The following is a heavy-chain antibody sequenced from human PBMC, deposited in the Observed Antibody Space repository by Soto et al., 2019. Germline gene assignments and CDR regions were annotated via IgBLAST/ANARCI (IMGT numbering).Heavy chain of an antibody. CDR3: ARGNYGSGSQNYYYYYGMDV. Sequence: WSLRLSCAASGFTFSSYAMHWVRQAPGKGLEWVAVISYDGSNKYYADSVKGRFTISRDNSKNTLYLQMNSLRAEDTAVYYCARGNYGSGSQNYYYYYGMDVWGQGTTVTVSS. D-gene: IGHD3-10*01. J-gene: IGHJ6*02. CDR2: ISYDGSNK. V-gene: IGHV3-30-3*01. CDR1: GFTFSSYA.